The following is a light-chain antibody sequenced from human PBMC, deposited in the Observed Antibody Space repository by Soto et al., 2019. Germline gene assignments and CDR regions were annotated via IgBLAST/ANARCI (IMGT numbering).Light chain of an antibody. V-gene: IGKV1-39*01. J-gene: IGKJ1*01. CDR1: QDISYY. Sequence: DIHMTQSPSSLSASVGDRVTITCRASQDISYYLNWYQHKPGTAPKLLIFGASHLQTGVPSRFSGSGSGTSFSLTISSLQSEDYATYYWQQSYSTLSAFGQGTKVDIK. CDR3: QQSYSTLSA. CDR2: GAS.